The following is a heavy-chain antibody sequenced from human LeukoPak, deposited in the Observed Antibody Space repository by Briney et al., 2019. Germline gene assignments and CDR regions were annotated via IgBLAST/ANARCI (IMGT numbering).Heavy chain of an antibody. Sequence: PSETLSLTCTVSGGSISNSSYYWGWIRQPPGKGLEWIGSIYYSGSTYYNPSLKSRVTISVDTSKNQFSLKLSSVTAADTAVYYCAREGGDSSGYQSYYFDYWGQGTLVTVSS. CDR1: GGSISNSSYY. CDR2: IYYSGST. CDR3: AREGGDSSGYQSYYFDY. J-gene: IGHJ4*02. V-gene: IGHV4-39*07. D-gene: IGHD3-22*01.